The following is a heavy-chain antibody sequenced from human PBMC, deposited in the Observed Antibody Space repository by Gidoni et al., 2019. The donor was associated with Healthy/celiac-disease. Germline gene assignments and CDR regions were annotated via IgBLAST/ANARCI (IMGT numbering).Heavy chain of an antibody. D-gene: IGHD5-18*01. CDR2: INPSGGST. CDR1: GYTFTSYY. Sequence: QVQLVQSGAEVKKPGASVKVSCKASGYTFTSYYMHWVRQAPGQGLEWMGIINPSGGSTSYAQKFQGRVTMTRDTSTSTVYMELSSLRSEDTAVYYCARDYTAMAPYYYYYYGMDVWGQGTTVTVSS. CDR3: ARDYTAMAPYYYYYYGMDV. J-gene: IGHJ6*02. V-gene: IGHV1-46*01.